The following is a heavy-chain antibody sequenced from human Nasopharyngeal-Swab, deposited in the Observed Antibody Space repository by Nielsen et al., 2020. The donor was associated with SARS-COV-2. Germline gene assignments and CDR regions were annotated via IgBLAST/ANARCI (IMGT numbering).Heavy chain of an antibody. D-gene: IGHD3-10*01. V-gene: IGHV4-61*02. J-gene: IGHJ6*04. CDR2: IYTSGTT. CDR1: GGSINSRSYY. CDR3: ATHSGTYVRMDV. Sequence: SETLSLTCTVSGGSINSRSYYWTWIRQPAGKGLEWIGRIYTSGTTNYNPSLQGRVTISLDTSKNQFSLKLNSVTAADTAVYYVATHSGTYVRMDVWGKGTTVTVSS.